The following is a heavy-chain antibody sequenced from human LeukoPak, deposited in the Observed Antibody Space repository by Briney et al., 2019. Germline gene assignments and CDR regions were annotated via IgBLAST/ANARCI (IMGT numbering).Heavy chain of an antibody. Sequence: ASVKVSCKASGGTFSSYAISWVRQAPGQGLEWMGGIIPIFGTANYAQKFQGRVTITADESTSTAYMELSSLRSEDTAVYYCARDRGYDIQNYYYYYMDVWGKGTTVTVSS. J-gene: IGHJ6*03. D-gene: IGHD3-9*01. CDR2: IIPIFGTA. CDR1: GGTFSSYA. V-gene: IGHV1-69*13. CDR3: ARDRGYDIQNYYYYYMDV.